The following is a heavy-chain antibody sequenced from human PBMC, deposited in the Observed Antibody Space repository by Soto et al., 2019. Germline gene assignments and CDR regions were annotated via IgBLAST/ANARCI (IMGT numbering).Heavy chain of an antibody. V-gene: IGHV4-59*12. CDR2: IYYSGST. CDR3: ARVQYGRLLWFGETAFDI. Sequence: EPLALTCTVVGGSMSSYYGGWIRQLSGRGLEWIGYIYYSGSTNYNHSLKSRVTISVDTSKNQFSLKLRCGTDADTAVYYCARVQYGRLLWFGETAFDIWGQGTMVTVSS. CDR1: GGSMSSYY. D-gene: IGHD3-10*01. J-gene: IGHJ3*02.